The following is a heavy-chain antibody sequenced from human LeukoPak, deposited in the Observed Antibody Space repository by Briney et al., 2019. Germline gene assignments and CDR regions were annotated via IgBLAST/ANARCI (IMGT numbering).Heavy chain of an antibody. V-gene: IGHV4-31*03. CDR3: ARDVRGVAGAFRI. CDR2: IHYSGRST. CDR1: GDSTSGGSYY. J-gene: IGHJ3*02. Sequence: SQTLSLTCSVSGDSTSGGSYYWSWIRQHPGKGLEWIGYIHYSGRSTFYNPSLQSRLTISIDTSKNHFSLNLTSATAADTAVYFCARDVRGVAGAFRIWGQGTLVTVSS. D-gene: IGHD3-10*02.